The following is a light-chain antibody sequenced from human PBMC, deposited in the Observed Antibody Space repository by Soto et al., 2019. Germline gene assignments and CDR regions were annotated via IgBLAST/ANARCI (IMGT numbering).Light chain of an antibody. CDR1: QDISYY. V-gene: IGKV1-33*01. J-gene: IGKJ3*01. CDR3: QQYANLRLFG. Sequence: DIQMTQSPSSLSASVGDRVTITCQASQDISYYLNWYQQRPGKAPKLLIYDASNLETGVPSRFSGSGSGTDFTFTISSLQSEDIATYCCQQYANLRLFGFGPGAKVDIK. CDR2: DAS.